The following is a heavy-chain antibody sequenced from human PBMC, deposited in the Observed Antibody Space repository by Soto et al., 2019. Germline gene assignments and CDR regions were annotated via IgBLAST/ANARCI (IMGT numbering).Heavy chain of an antibody. CDR2: ISSSSSYI. V-gene: IGHV3-21*01. D-gene: IGHD5-18*01. J-gene: IGHJ4*02. CDR3: ARGGGYSYRFIFFY. CDR1: GFTFSSYS. Sequence: GGSLRLSCAASGFTFSSYSMNWVRQAPGKGLEWVSSISSSSSYIYYAGSVKGRFTISRDNAKNSLYLQMNSLRAEDTAVYYGARGGGYSYRFIFFYWGQGTLVTVSS.